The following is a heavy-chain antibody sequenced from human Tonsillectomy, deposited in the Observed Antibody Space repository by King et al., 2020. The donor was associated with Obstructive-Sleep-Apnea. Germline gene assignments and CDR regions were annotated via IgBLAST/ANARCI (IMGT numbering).Heavy chain of an antibody. Sequence: LQLQESGPGLVKPSETLSLTCTVSGDSISSSSYYWGWIRQPPGKGLEWIGSIYYSGSTYYNPSLKSRVTISVDTSKKQFSLKLSSVTAADTAVYYCARERTGWGSDAFDIWGQGTMVTVSS. CDR1: GDSISSSSYY. J-gene: IGHJ3*02. CDR2: IYYSGST. CDR3: ARERTGWGSDAFDI. V-gene: IGHV4-39*07. D-gene: IGHD7-27*01.